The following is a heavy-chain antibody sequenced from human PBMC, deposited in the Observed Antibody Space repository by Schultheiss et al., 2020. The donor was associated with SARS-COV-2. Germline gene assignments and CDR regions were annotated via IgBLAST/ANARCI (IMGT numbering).Heavy chain of an antibody. Sequence: SETLSLTCTVSRGSISGYYWSWIRQPAGKGLEWIGRIYTSGSTNYNPSLKSRVTISVDTSKNQFSLKLSSVTAADTAVYYCARDRDSSGYYPFDYWGQGTLVTVSS. CDR3: ARDRDSSGYYPFDY. V-gene: IGHV4-4*07. CDR1: RGSISGYY. D-gene: IGHD3-22*01. J-gene: IGHJ4*02. CDR2: IYTSGST.